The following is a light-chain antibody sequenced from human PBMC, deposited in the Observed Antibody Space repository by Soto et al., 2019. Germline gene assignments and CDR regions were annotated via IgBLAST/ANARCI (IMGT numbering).Light chain of an antibody. CDR2: DAS. J-gene: IGKJ5*01. CDR1: QTVNNNY. CDR3: QQRSNWPPIT. Sequence: EIVLTQSPGTLSLSPGERATLSCRASQTVNNNYVAWYQQKPGQAPRLLIYDASNRATGIPARFSGSGSGTDFTLTISSLEPEDFAVYYCQQRSNWPPITFGQGTRLEIK. V-gene: IGKV3-11*01.